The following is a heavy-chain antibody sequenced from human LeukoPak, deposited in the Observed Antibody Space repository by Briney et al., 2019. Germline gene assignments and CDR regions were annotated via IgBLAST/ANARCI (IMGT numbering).Heavy chain of an antibody. CDR3: ARDDRECELFNDAFDI. Sequence: GGSLRLSCAASGFTFSSYSMNWVRQAPGEGLEWVSSISSSSSYIYYADSVKGRFTISRDNAKNSLYLQMNSLRAEDTAVYYCARDDRECELFNDAFDIWGQGTMVTVSS. V-gene: IGHV3-21*01. D-gene: IGHD1-26*01. CDR2: ISSSSSYI. CDR1: GFTFSSYS. J-gene: IGHJ3*02.